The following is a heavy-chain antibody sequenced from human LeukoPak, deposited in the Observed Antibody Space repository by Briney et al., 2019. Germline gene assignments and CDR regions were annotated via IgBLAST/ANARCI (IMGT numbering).Heavy chain of an antibody. CDR3: AREEGGLYHDAFDI. D-gene: IGHD2/OR15-2a*01. CDR1: GGSISSNNW. V-gene: IGHV4-4*02. Sequence: SGTLSLTCAVSGGSISSNNWWSWVRQPPGKGLEWIGDIYHSGSTNYSPSLKSRVTISVDKSKNQFSLKLNSVTAADTAVYYCAREEGGLYHDAFDIWGQGTMVTVSS. J-gene: IGHJ3*02. CDR2: IYHSGST.